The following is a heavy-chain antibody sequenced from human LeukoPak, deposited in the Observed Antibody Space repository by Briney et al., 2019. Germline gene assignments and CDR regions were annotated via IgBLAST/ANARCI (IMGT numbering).Heavy chain of an antibody. Sequence: ASVKVSCKASGYTFTCYYMHWVRQAPGQGLEWMGRINPNSGGTNYAQKFQGRVTMTRDTSIGTAYMELSRLRSDDTAVYYCAIPFQEQQLVEIDYWGQGTLVTVSS. D-gene: IGHD6-13*01. CDR3: AIPFQEQQLVEIDY. CDR2: INPNSGGT. V-gene: IGHV1-2*06. CDR1: GYTFTCYY. J-gene: IGHJ4*02.